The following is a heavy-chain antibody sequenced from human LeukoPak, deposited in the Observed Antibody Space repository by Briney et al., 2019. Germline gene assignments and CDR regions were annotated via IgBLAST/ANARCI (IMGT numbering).Heavy chain of an antibody. CDR2: IYHSGST. CDR3: AKGGIAAAGYFQH. J-gene: IGHJ1*01. D-gene: IGHD6-13*01. V-gene: IGHV4-4*02. CDR1: GGSISSSNW. Sequence: SGTLSPTCAVSGGSISSSNWWSWVRQPPGKGLEWIGEIYHSGSTNYNPSLKSRVTISVDKSKNQFSLKLSSVTAADTAVYYCAKGGIAAAGYFQHWGQGTLVTVSS.